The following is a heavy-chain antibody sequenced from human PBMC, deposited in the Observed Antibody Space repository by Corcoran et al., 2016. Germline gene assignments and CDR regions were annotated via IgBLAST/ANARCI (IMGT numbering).Heavy chain of an antibody. J-gene: IGHJ4*02. CDR1: GFTFSSYS. V-gene: IGHV3-21*01. CDR3: ARVPLGDTAEGVGYFDY. CDR2: ISSSSSYI. D-gene: IGHD5-18*01. Sequence: EVQLVESGGGLVKPGGSLRLSCAASGFTFSSYSMNWVRQAPGKGLEWVSSISSSSSYIYYADSVKGRFTISRDNAKNSLYLQMNSLRAEDTAGYYCARVPLGDTAEGVGYFDYWGQGTLVTVSS.